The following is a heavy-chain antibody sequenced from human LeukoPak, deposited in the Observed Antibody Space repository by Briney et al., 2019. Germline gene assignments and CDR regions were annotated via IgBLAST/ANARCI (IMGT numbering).Heavy chain of an antibody. J-gene: IGHJ4*02. D-gene: IGHD6-19*01. V-gene: IGHV3-23*01. Sequence: GGSLRLSCAASGFTFSSYGMSWVRQAPGRGLEWVSAISGSGGSTYYADSVKGRFTISRDNSKNTLYLQMNSLRAEDTAVYYCAKSPQILGGWYYWGQGTLVTVSS. CDR3: AKSPQILGGWYY. CDR1: GFTFSSYG. CDR2: ISGSGGST.